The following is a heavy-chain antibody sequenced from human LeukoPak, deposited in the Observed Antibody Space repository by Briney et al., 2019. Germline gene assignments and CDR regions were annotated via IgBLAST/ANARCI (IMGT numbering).Heavy chain of an antibody. D-gene: IGHD5-24*01. Sequence: PGGSLRLSCAASGFTFSSYAMSWVRQTPGKGLEWVSAISGSGGSTYYADSVKGRFTISRDNSKNTLYLQMNSLRAEDTAVYYCAKDLASPLDGYPAGFGYWGQGTLVTVSS. V-gene: IGHV3-23*01. CDR1: GFTFSSYA. CDR2: ISGSGGST. CDR3: AKDLASPLDGYPAGFGY. J-gene: IGHJ4*02.